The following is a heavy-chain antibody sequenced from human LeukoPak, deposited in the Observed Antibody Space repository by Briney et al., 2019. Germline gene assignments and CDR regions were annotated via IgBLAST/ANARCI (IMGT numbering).Heavy chain of an antibody. CDR2: ISSSSSYI. Sequence: GGSLRLSCAASGFTFSSYSMNWVRQAPGKGLEWVSSISSSSSYIYYADSVKGRFTISRDNAKNSLYLQMNSLRAEDTAVYYCARVRSTSDRWGLPDYWGQGTLVTVSS. V-gene: IGHV3-21*01. J-gene: IGHJ4*02. CDR1: GFTFSSYS. D-gene: IGHD1-26*01. CDR3: ARVRSTSDRWGLPDY.